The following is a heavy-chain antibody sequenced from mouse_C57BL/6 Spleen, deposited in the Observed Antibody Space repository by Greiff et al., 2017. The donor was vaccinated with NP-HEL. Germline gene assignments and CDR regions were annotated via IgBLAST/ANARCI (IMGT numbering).Heavy chain of an antibody. CDR2: INPGSGGT. CDR1: GYAFTNYL. CDR3: ARGGYLYYGSSYFDY. V-gene: IGHV1-54*01. J-gene: IGHJ2*01. Sequence: QVQLKESGAELVRPGTSVKVSCKASGYAFTNYLIEWVKQRPGQGLEWIGVINPGSGGTNYNEKFKGKATLTADKSSSTAYMQLSSLTSEDSAVYFCARGGYLYYGSSYFDYWGQGTTLTVSS. D-gene: IGHD1-1*01.